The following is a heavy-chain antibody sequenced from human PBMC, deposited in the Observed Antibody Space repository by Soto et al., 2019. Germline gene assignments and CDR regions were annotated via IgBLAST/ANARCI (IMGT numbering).Heavy chain of an antibody. CDR1: GGSLSTYSYY. J-gene: IGHJ4*02. CDR3: AGPYGRSPFYYLDY. CDR2: VFYSGRT. V-gene: IGHV4-39*01. D-gene: IGHD2-8*01. Sequence: SETLSLTCSVFGGSLSTYSYYCGWIRQPPGKGLEWIGSVFYSGRTYYNPSLKSRVTVSVDMSKLQFCLRLGSVTAADTAVCFCAGPYGRSPFYYLDYWGPGTLVTVPS.